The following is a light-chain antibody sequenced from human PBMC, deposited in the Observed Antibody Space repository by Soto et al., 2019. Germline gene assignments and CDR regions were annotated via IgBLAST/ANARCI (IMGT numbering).Light chain of an antibody. V-gene: IGKV1-5*03. CDR1: QGISSW. CDR3: QQYNSYSGT. J-gene: IGKJ3*01. CDR2: KAS. Sequence: DIQMTQSPSTLSASVGDRVTITCRASQGISSWLAWYQQKPGKAPKLLIYKASSLEGGVPSRFSCSGSGTEFTLTISRLQPDDFATYYCQQYNSYSGTFGPGTKVDIK.